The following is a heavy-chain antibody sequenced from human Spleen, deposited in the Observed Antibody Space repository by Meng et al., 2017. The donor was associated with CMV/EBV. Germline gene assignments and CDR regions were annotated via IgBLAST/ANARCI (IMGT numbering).Heavy chain of an antibody. CDR2: INPNSRGT. CDR1: GYTFTAYY. V-gene: IGHV1-2*02. J-gene: IGHJ6*02. D-gene: IGHD2-2*01. CDR3: ARAGTQSNVVVVPAVLNDYYGMDV. Sequence: ASVKVSCKASGYTFTAYYIHWVRQAPGQGLEWMGWINPNSRGTMNAQKFQGRVTLTRDTSINTAYMELSRLRSNDTAVYYCARAGTQSNVVVVPAVLNDYYGMDVWGQGTTVTVSS.